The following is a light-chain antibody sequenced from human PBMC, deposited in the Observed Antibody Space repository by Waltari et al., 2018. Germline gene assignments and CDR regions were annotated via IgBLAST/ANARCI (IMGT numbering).Light chain of an antibody. CDR2: RAS. Sequence: EIVLTQSPGTASLSPGERVTISCRASQSVGSSSLAWYQQKPGQAPRLVIYRASRRATCIPDRFSGSGSGTDFSLTISRLEPEDFAVYYCQQHGTLPATFGQGTKVEIK. J-gene: IGKJ1*01. CDR3: QQHGTLPAT. V-gene: IGKV3-20*01. CDR1: QSVGSSS.